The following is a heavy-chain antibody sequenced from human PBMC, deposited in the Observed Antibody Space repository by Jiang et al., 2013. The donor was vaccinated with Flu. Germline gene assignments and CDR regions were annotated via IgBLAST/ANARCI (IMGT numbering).Heavy chain of an antibody. Sequence: GAEVKKPGSSVKVSCKASGGTFSSYAISWVRQAPGQGLEWMGWISGYNGNTNYAQKVQGRVTMTTDTSTSTVYMELRSLRSDDTAVYYCARDHPTGGYDFYYYYGMDVWGKGTTVTVSS. CDR2: ISGYNGNT. V-gene: IGHV1-18*01. CDR3: ARDHPTGGYDFYYYYGMDV. CDR1: GGTFSSYA. J-gene: IGHJ6*04. D-gene: IGHD5-12*01.